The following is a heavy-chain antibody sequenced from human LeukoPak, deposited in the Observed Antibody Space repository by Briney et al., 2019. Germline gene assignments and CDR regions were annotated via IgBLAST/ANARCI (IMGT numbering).Heavy chain of an antibody. CDR2: IYHSGST. CDR1: GGSISSGGYS. D-gene: IGHD3-10*01. Sequence: PSQTLSLTCAVSGGSISSGGYSWSWIWQPPGKGLEWIGYIYHSGSTYYNPSLKSRVTISVDRSKNQFSLKLSSVTAADTAVYYCARAPMVRGVIIGWFDPWGQGTLVTVSS. CDR3: ARAPMVRGVIIGWFDP. V-gene: IGHV4-30-2*01. J-gene: IGHJ5*02.